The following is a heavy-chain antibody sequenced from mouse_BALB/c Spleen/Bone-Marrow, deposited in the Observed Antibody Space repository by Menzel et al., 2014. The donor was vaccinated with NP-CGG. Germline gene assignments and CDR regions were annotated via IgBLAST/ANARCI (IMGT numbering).Heavy chain of an antibody. Sequence: EVQLQQSGAELVKPGASVKLSCTASGFNIKDTYMHWVKQRPEQGLEWIGRIDPANGNTKYDPKFQGKASITADTSSNTAYLQLSSLTSEDTAVYYCARWEYYAMDYWGQGTSVTVAS. J-gene: IGHJ4*01. D-gene: IGHD4-1*01. CDR1: GFNIKDTY. CDR2: IDPANGNT. V-gene: IGHV14-3*02. CDR3: ARWEYYAMDY.